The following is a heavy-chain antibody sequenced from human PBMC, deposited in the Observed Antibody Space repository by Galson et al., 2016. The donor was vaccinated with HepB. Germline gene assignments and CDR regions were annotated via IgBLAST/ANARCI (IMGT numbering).Heavy chain of an antibody. V-gene: IGHV3-48*03. D-gene: IGHD4-23*01. J-gene: IGHJ4*02. CDR2: IRGSGYPL. Sequence: SLRLSCAASGFIFSDYEMNWVRLALGKGLEWVAYIRGSGYPLYNEGCVKGRFNISRDNAKNSLYLQMNSLTDEDTAIYYCARDAASLNSPRFDYWGQGTLVTVSS. CDR3: ARDAASLNSPRFDY. CDR1: GFIFSDYE.